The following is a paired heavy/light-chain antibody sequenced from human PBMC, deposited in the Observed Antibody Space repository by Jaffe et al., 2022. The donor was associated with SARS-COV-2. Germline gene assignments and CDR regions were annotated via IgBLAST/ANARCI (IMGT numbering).Light chain of an antibody. V-gene: IGKV3-20*01. J-gene: IGKJ1*01. CDR2: GAS. CDR3: QQYDGARTWA. CDR1: QSVSSSY. Sequence: EIVLTQSPGTLSLSPGEGATLSCRASQSVSSSYLAWYQQRPGQAPRLLIYGASNRATGIPDRFSGSGSGTDFTLTISRLEPEDCAVYYCQQYDGARTWAFGPGTKVEIK.
Heavy chain of an antibody. D-gene: IGHD3-10*01. CDR3: AGTPGEVGAPSTFDY. CDR1: GGTFSIYA. V-gene: IGHV1-69*01. CDR2: IIPIFGSP. J-gene: IGHJ4*01. Sequence: QVQLVQSGAEVKKPGSSVKVSCKTSGGTFSIYAINWVRQAPGQGLEWMGGIIPIFGSPNYAQKFQGRVTITADESTSSAFLELSSLRSDDTAVYYCAGTPGEVGAPSTFDYWGQGTQVTVSS.